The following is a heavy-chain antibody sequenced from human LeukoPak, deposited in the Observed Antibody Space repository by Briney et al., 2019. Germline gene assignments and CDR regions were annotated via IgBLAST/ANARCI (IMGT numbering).Heavy chain of an antibody. V-gene: IGHV3-23*01. J-gene: IGHJ4*02. D-gene: IGHD3-10*01. Sequence: GGSLRLSCAASGFTFSSYEMNWVRQAPGKGLEWVSAISGSGGSTYYADSVKGRFTISRDNSKNTLYLQMNSLRAEDTAVYYCATGGGLWFGELDFDYWGQGTLVTVSS. CDR2: ISGSGGST. CDR1: GFTFSSYE. CDR3: ATGGGLWFGELDFDY.